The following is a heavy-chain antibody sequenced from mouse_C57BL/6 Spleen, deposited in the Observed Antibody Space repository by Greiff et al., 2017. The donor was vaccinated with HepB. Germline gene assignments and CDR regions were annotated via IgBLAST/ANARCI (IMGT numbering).Heavy chain of an antibody. J-gene: IGHJ4*01. V-gene: IGHV1-26*01. CDR1: GYTFTDYY. D-gene: IGHD1-1*01. CDR2: INPNNGGT. CDR3: IYYYGSSYGFGAMDY. Sequence: VQLQQSGPELVKPGASVKISCKASGYTFTDYYMNWVKQSHGKSLEWIGDINPNNGGTSYNQKFKGKATLTVDKSSSTAYMELRSLTSEDSAVYYCIYYYGSSYGFGAMDYWGQGTSVTVSS.